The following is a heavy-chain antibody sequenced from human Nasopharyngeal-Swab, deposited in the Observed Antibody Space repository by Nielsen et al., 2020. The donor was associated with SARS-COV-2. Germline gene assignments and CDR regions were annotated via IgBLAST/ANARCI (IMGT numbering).Heavy chain of an antibody. J-gene: IGHJ6*02. D-gene: IGHD4-11*01. V-gene: IGHV1-46*01. CDR1: GYTFTSYY. CDR2: INPSGGST. Sequence: ASVKVSCKASGYTFTSYYMHWVLQAPGQGLEWMGIINPSGGSTSYAQKFQGRVTMTRDTSTSTVYMELSSLRSEDTAVYYCARDYSNYGMDVWGQGTTVTVSS. CDR3: ARDYSNYGMDV.